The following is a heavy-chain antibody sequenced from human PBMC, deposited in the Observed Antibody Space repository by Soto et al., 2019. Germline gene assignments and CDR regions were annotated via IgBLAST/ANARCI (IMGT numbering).Heavy chain of an antibody. Sequence: EVQLVESGGGLVQPGGSLRLSCAASGFTVSSNYMSWVRQAPGKGLEWVSVIYSGGSTYYADSVKGRFTISRHNSKNTLYLQMNSLRAEDTAVYYCARDRRTGYWNYYYGMDVWGQGTTVTVSS. CDR1: GFTVSSNY. CDR3: ARDRRTGYWNYYYGMDV. D-gene: IGHD3-9*01. J-gene: IGHJ6*02. V-gene: IGHV3-53*04. CDR2: IYSGGST.